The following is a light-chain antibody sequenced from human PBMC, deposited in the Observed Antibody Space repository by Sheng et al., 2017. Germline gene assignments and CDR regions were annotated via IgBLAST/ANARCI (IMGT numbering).Light chain of an antibody. V-gene: IGKV3-15*01. CDR3: QQYNNWPRT. CDR2: GAS. Sequence: EIVMTQSPATLSVSPGERATLSCRASQSVSTNLAWYQQKPGQAPRLLIYGASIRATGIAARFSGSGSGTEFTLTISSLQSEDFAVYSCQQYNNWPRTFGQGTKVEIK. J-gene: IGKJ1*01. CDR1: QSVSTN.